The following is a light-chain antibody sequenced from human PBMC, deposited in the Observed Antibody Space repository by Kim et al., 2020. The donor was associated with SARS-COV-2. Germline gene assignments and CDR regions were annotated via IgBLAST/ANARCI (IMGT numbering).Light chain of an antibody. V-gene: IGKV3-15*01. CDR1: QSVGSN. Sequence: EIVMTQSPATLSVSPGERATLSCRASQSVGSNLAWYQQKPGQAPRLLIYDASTRATGIPARFSGSGSGTEFTLTISSLQSEDFAIYYCQQSNNWPRTFGNGTKVDIK. CDR3: QQSNNWPRT. J-gene: IGKJ1*01. CDR2: DAS.